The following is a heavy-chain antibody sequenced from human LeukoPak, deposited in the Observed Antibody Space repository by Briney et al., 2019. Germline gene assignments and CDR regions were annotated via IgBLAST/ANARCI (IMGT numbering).Heavy chain of an antibody. J-gene: IGHJ4*02. CDR3: AKDKFEWLQGIDY. CDR2: INQDGSET. D-gene: IGHD5-12*01. Sequence: GGSLRLSCAPSGFPFNTYWMTWVRQVPGKGLEWVANINQDGSETYYVDSVKGRFTISRDNSKNSLYLQMNSLRTEDTALYYCAKDKFEWLQGIDYWGQGTLVTVSS. CDR1: GFPFNTYW. V-gene: IGHV3-7*05.